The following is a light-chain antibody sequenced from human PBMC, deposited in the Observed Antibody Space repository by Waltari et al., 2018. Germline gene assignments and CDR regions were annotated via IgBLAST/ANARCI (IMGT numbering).Light chain of an antibody. V-gene: IGKV1-9*01. Sequence: DIHLTQSPSYLSASVGDRVTITCRASRGISSYLAWYQQKPGKAPKLLIYAASTLQNGVPLRVSGRGSGKGFTLTISRLQAEEFATYYWQQVNTYSLTFGQGNKVEIK. CDR2: AAS. CDR1: RGISSY. CDR3: QQVNTYSLT. J-gene: IGKJ1*01.